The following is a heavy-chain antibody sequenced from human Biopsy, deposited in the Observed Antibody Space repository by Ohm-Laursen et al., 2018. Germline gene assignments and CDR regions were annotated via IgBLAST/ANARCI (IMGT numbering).Heavy chain of an antibody. CDR2: IFNRANT. D-gene: IGHD3-22*01. Sequence: SDTLSLTCTVSGGSISSGGSYWSWIRQRPGRGLEWIGKIFNRANTYYNPSLKNLITISGDTSKNQFSLKLNSVTAADTAVYYCARGDYFDSNGYFWFDPWGQGTLVTVSS. CDR1: GGSISSGGSY. CDR3: ARGDYFDSNGYFWFDP. V-gene: IGHV4-30-4*02. J-gene: IGHJ5*02.